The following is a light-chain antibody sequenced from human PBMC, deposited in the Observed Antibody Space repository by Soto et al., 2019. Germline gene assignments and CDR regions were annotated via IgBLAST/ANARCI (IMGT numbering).Light chain of an antibody. CDR1: QTVTSY. Sequence: DVQMTQSPSSLSASVGDSLTLTCRASQTVTSYLNWYQQKPGKAPKLLIYAASTLQSGVPSRFSGSGSGTEFTLTIISLQPEDFATYYSQQSYRLPKTFGRGTKV. CDR2: AAS. V-gene: IGKV1-39*01. CDR3: QQSYRLPKT. J-gene: IGKJ1*01.